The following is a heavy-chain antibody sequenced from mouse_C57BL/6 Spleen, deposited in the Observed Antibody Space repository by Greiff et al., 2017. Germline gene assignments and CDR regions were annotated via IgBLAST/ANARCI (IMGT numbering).Heavy chain of an antibody. Sequence: QVQLQQPGAELVKPGASVKLSCKASGYTFTSYWMHWVKQRPGQGLEWIGMIHPNSGSTNYNEKFKSKATLTVDKSSSTAYMQLSSLTSEDSAVYYCAKGGLGLRLFDDWGQGTTRTVSS. V-gene: IGHV1-64*01. CDR3: AKGGLGLRLFDD. J-gene: IGHJ2*01. D-gene: IGHD1-2*01. CDR1: GYTFTSYW. CDR2: IHPNSGST.